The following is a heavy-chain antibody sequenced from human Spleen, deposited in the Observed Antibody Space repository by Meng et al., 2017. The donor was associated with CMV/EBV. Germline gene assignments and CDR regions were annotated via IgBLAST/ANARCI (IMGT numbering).Heavy chain of an antibody. D-gene: IGHD1-26*01. J-gene: IGHJ4*02. CDR3: TRGPYTYSGTPHPDY. CDR1: GYTFTYCY. Sequence: ASVKVSCKASGYTFTYCYMHWVRQAPGQGLEWMGMINPTDGITNYAQRFQGRVTVTRDTSTGTVYMELSSLRSEDTAVYYCTRGPYTYSGTPHPDYWGQGTLVTVSS. CDR2: INPTDGIT. V-gene: IGHV1-46*01.